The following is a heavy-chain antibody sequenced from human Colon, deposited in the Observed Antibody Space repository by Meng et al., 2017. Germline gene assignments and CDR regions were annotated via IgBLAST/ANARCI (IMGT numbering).Heavy chain of an antibody. V-gene: IGHV4-4*02. D-gene: IGHD7-27*01. Sequence: GQLKEPGPGLVKPSGTLSLTCTFSGASIIGLNWWTWVRQTPGKGLEWIGEIHHSGRTNSMPSLKSRVTLSLDKSKNQFSLSMTSVTAADTAVYYCARGTGDIRVGFDYWGQGTLVTVSS. CDR2: IHHSGRT. J-gene: IGHJ4*02. CDR1: GASIIGLNW. CDR3: ARGTGDIRVGFDY.